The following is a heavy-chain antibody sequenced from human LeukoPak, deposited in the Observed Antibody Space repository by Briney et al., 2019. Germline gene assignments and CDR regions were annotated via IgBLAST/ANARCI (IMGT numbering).Heavy chain of an antibody. CDR2: IRGDGSRQ. Sequence: PGGSLRLSCAASGFTFSNYWMVWVRQAPGEGLEWVANIRGDGSRQYCLDSVKGRFTISRDNAKNSLYLQMSSLRADDTAVYYCVRDANYHDGSNYYDVLDIWGQGTMVTVSS. CDR3: VRDANYHDGSNYYDVLDI. J-gene: IGHJ3*02. D-gene: IGHD3-22*01. V-gene: IGHV3-7*01. CDR1: GFTFSNYW.